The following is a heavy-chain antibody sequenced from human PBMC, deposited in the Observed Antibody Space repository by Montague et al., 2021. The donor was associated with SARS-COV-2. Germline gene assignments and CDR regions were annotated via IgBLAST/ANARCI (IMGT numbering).Heavy chain of an antibody. D-gene: IGHD5-12*01. V-gene: IGHV4-39*07. CDR3: ARDLWVWLSVEGCFDS. J-gene: IGHJ4*02. Sequence: SETLSLTCTVSGGSISSSSYYWGWIRQPPGKGLEWIGSIYYSGSTYYNPSLKSRVTISVDTSKSQFSLKLSSVTAADTAVYYCARDLWVWLSVEGCFDSWGQGTLVTVSS. CDR2: IYYSGST. CDR1: GGSISSSSYY.